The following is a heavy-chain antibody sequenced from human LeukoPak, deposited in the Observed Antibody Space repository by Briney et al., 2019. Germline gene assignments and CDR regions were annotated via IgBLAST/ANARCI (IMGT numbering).Heavy chain of an antibody. CDR2: IHPEDSFA. CDR3: ARQNHYYYYMDV. CDR1: GYVFIRHW. Sequence: GESLKISCNTSGYVFIRHWIGWVRQVPGKGLEWMGVIHPEDSFARYNPALEGQVTLSADESASIAYLQLSSLRASDTAIYYCARQNHYYYYMDVWGRGTTVLVSS. J-gene: IGHJ6*03. V-gene: IGHV5-51*01.